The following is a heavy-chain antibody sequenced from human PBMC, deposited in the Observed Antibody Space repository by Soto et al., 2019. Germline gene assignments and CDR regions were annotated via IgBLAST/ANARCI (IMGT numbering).Heavy chain of an antibody. D-gene: IGHD6-19*01. J-gene: IGHJ5*02. Sequence: ASVKVSCKASGYTFTSYGISWVRQAPGQGLEWMGWISAYNGNTNYAQKLQGRVTMTTDTSTSPAYMELRSLRSDDTAVYYCARDSVAGSLSWSGPWGQGTLVTVSS. CDR3: ARDSVAGSLSWSGP. CDR2: ISAYNGNT. V-gene: IGHV1-18*01. CDR1: GYTFTSYG.